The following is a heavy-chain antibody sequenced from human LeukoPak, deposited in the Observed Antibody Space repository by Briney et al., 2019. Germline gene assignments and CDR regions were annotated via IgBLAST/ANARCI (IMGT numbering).Heavy chain of an antibody. J-gene: IGHJ4*02. CDR3: ARGYCSGGSCHTCDY. V-gene: IGHV7-4-1*02. CDR1: GYTFTTYA. CDR2: INTDTGNP. Sequence: ASVKVSCKASGYTFTTYAMNWVRQAPGQGLEWMGWINTDTGNPTYAQGFTGRFVFSLDTSVSTAYLQISSLKAEDTAVYYCARGYCSGGSCHTCDYWGQGTLVTVSS. D-gene: IGHD2-15*01.